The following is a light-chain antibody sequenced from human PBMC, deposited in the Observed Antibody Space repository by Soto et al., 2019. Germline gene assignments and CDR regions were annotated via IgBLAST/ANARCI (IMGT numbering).Light chain of an antibody. CDR3: QRYYDSVWT. J-gene: IGKJ1*01. Sequence: EIVLTQSPGTLSLSPGETATLSCRASQSVNSTSLAWYQQKPGQAPRLLIHGASGRATGIPDRFSGSGSGTDFTLTISRLGPEDFPVYFCQRYYDSVWTFGQGTKVEIK. CDR2: GAS. V-gene: IGKV3-20*01. CDR1: QSVNSTS.